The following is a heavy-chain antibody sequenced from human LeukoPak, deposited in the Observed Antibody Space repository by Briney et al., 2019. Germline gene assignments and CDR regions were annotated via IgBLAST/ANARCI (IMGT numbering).Heavy chain of an antibody. Sequence: ASVKVSCKASGYTFTTYGISWVRQAPGQGLEWMGWISAYNANTNYAQKFQGRVTMTTDTSTSTAYMELRTLRSDDTAVYYCARRIAARPYYFYYYMDVWGRGTTVTVSS. CDR2: ISAYNANT. CDR1: GYTFTTYG. D-gene: IGHD6-6*01. J-gene: IGHJ6*03. V-gene: IGHV1-18*01. CDR3: ARRIAARPYYFYYYMDV.